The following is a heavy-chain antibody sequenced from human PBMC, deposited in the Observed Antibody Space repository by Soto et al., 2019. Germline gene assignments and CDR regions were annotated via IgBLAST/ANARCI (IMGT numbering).Heavy chain of an antibody. CDR1: GFSVSDNY. CDR2: IYRGDAT. V-gene: IGHV3-53*01. J-gene: IGHJ3*02. Sequence: GGSLRLSCAVSGFSVSDNYMSWVRQAPGKGLEWVSVIYRGDATHHADSVKGRFTISRDDSKNTVYLQMNSLRAEDTAVYYCARDRSDSSRADSFDIWGQGTMVTVSS. D-gene: IGHD6-25*01. CDR3: ARDRSDSSRADSFDI.